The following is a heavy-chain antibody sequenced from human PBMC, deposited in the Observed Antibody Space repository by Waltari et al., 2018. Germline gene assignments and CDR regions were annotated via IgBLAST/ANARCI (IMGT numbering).Heavy chain of an antibody. CDR3: ARDHIAVAGEFDY. CDR2: INHSGST. D-gene: IGHD6-19*01. V-gene: IGHV4-34*01. Sequence: QVQLQQWGAGLLKPSETLSLTCAVYGGSFSGYYWSWIRQPPGKGLEWIGEINHSGSTNYNPSLKSRVTISVDTSKNQFSLKLSSVTAADTAVYYCARDHIAVAGEFDYWGQGTLVTVSS. J-gene: IGHJ4*02. CDR1: GGSFSGYY.